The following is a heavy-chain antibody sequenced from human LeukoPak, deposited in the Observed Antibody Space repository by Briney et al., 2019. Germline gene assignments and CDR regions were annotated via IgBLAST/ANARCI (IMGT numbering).Heavy chain of an antibody. CDR3: ARGPLWFGEFWLDY. CDR2: IYTSGST. J-gene: IGHJ4*02. D-gene: IGHD3-10*01. V-gene: IGHV4-4*07. Sequence: PSETLSLTCTVSGGSISSYYWSWIRQPAGKGLEWIGRIYTSGSTNYNPSLKSRVTMSVDTSKNQFSLKLSSVTAADTAVYYCARGPLWFGEFWLDYWGQGTLVTVSS. CDR1: GGSISSYY.